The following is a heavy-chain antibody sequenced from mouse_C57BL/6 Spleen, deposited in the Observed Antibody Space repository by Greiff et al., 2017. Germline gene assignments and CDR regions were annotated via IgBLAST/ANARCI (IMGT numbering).Heavy chain of an antibody. CDR2: IWSGGST. V-gene: IGHV2-2*01. Sequence: QVQLKESGPGLVQPSQSLSITCTVSGFSLTSYGVHWVRQSPGKGLEWLGVIWSGGSTDYNAAFISRLSNSKDNSKSQVFFKMNSLQADDTAIDYCATESLVSWYFDVWGTGTTVTVSS. J-gene: IGHJ1*03. CDR1: GFSLTSYG. CDR3: ATESLVSWYFDV. D-gene: IGHD1-2*01.